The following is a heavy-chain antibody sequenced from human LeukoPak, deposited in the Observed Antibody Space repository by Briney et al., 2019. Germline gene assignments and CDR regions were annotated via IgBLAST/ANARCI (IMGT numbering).Heavy chain of an antibody. CDR1: VYTFTSYD. J-gene: IGHJ4*02. D-gene: IGHD5-12*01. CDR3: ARAQDSNSGYEN. CDR2: MNPNSGNT. Sequence: ASVKVSCKASVYTFTSYDINWVRQATGQGLERLGWMNPNSGNTGYAQKFQGRVTITRNTSISTAYMELSSLRSEDTAVYYCARAQDSNSGYENWGQGTLVTVSS. V-gene: IGHV1-8*03.